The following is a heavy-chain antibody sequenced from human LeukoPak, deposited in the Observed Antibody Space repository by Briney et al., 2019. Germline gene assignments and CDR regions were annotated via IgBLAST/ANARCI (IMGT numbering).Heavy chain of an antibody. V-gene: IGHV1-8*03. Sequence: SVKVSCKTSGYTFTSFDINWGRQATGPGLEWLGWMNTYTHKTGYAQKLHGRVTFTWETSIRTDYTEVRNLTSEDTAVYYCARGWWGTDWSLYKYWFDPWGQGSLVTVSS. CDR2: MNTYTHKT. CDR3: ARGWWGTDWSLYKYWFDP. J-gene: IGHJ5*02. D-gene: IGHD3/OR15-3a*01. CDR1: GYTFTSFD.